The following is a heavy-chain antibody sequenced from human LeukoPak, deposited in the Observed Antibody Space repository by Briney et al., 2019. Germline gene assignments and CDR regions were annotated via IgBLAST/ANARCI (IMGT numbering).Heavy chain of an antibody. CDR2: ISSSSSTI. J-gene: IGHJ4*02. V-gene: IGHV3-48*04. CDR3: ARDRGWFDNHFDY. CDR1: GFTFSSYS. Sequence: PGGSLRLSCAASGFTFSSYSMNWVRQAPGKGLEWVSYISSSSSTIYYADSVKGRFTISRDNAKNSLYLQMNSLRAEDTAVYYCARDRGWFDNHFDYWGQGTLVTVSS. D-gene: IGHD3-10*01.